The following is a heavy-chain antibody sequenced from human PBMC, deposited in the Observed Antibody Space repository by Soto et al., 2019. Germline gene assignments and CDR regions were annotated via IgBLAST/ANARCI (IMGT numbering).Heavy chain of an antibody. CDR3: AREYSSASYYYYGMDV. V-gene: IGHV4-31*03. Sequence: TLSLTCTVSGGSISSGGYYWSWIRQHPGKGLEWIGYIYYSGSTYYNPSLKSRVTISVDTSKNQFSLKLSSVTAADTAVYYCAREYSSASYYYYGMDVWGQGTTVTVSS. CDR1: GGSISSGGYY. CDR2: IYYSGST. J-gene: IGHJ6*02. D-gene: IGHD6-25*01.